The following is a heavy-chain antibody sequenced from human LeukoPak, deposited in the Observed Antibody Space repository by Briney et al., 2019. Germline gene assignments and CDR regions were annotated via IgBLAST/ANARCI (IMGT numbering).Heavy chain of an antibody. CDR3: ARDLVTYDSSGYYGSYAFDI. V-gene: IGHV4-59*01. D-gene: IGHD3-22*01. J-gene: IGHJ3*02. CDR1: GGSISSYY. CDR2: IYYSGGT. Sequence: KPSETLSLTCTVSGGSISSYYWSWIRQPPGKGLEWIGYIYYSGGTNYNPSLKSRVTISVDTSKNQFSLKLSPVTAADTAVYYCARDLVTYDSSGYYGSYAFDIWGQGTMVTVSS.